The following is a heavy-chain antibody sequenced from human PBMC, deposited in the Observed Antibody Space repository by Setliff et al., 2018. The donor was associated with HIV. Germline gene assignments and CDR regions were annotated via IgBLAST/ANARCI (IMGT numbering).Heavy chain of an antibody. D-gene: IGHD3-22*01. J-gene: IGHJ3*01. CDR1: GGSMSNYY. Sequence: SETLSLTCTVSGGSMSNYYWSWIRQPPGKRLEWIASIQYSDSSHYNPSLQSRVTISVGTSTKQFSLYLSSVNETDTADYYCARSGYTSGFYWVFGAFGVWGQGKLVTVSS. CDR2: IQYSDSS. V-gene: IGHV4-59*01. CDR3: ARSGYTSGFYWVFGAFGV.